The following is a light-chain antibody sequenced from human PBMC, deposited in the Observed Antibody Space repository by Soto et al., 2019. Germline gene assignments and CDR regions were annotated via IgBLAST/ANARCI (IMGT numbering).Light chain of an antibody. CDR1: QSVLYSSNNENY. Sequence: DIVMTQSPDSLAVSLGERATINCKSSQSVLYSSNNENYLAWYQQKPGQPPKLLIYWASIRESGVPDRFSGSGYGKDFTLTISSLQAEDVAVYYCQQYYTTPITFGQGTRLEIK. J-gene: IGKJ5*01. CDR2: WAS. CDR3: QQYYTTPIT. V-gene: IGKV4-1*01.